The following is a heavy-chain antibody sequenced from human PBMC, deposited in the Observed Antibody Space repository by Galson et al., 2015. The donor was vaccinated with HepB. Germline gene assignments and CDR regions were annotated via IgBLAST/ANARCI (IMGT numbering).Heavy chain of an antibody. CDR3: WKSTITTRGAFDI. V-gene: IGHV3-23*01. D-gene: IGHD4-11*01. J-gene: IGHJ3*02. CDR1: GFTFSDYW. Sequence: SLRLSCAASGFTFSDYWMTWVRQAPGKGLEWVSVISAGGGNTDYADSVKGRFTISRDNSKNTLYLQMNSLRAEDSAVYYCWKSTITTRGAFDIWGQGTMVIVSS. CDR2: ISAGGGNT.